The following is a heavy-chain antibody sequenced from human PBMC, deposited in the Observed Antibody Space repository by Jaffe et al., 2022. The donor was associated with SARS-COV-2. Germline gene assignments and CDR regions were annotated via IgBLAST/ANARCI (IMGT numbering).Heavy chain of an antibody. CDR2: ITSGTGTI. CDR1: GFTFSSYS. Sequence: EVQLVESGGDLVQSGGSLRLSCAASGFTFSSYSMNWVRQAPGKGLEWISYITSGTGTIYYADSVKGRFTISRDNAKNSLYLQMNSLRDEDTAVYYCARDGYSGSYTTYYFDYWGQGTLVTVSS. J-gene: IGHJ4*02. V-gene: IGHV3-48*02. CDR3: ARDGYSGSYTTYYFDY. D-gene: IGHD1-26*01.